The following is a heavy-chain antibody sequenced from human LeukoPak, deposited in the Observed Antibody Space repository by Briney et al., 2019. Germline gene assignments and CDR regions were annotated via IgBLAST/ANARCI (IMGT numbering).Heavy chain of an antibody. V-gene: IGHV3-21*01. Sequence: GGSLRLSCAASGFTFSSYSMNWVRQAPGKGLEWVSSISSSSSYIYYADSVKGRFTISRDNAKNSLYLQMNSLRAEDTAVYYRARKNIVVVPAAIFTGGYYFDYWGQGTLVTVSS. CDR2: ISSSSSYI. CDR3: ARKNIVVVPAAIFTGGYYFDY. J-gene: IGHJ4*02. D-gene: IGHD2-2*02. CDR1: GFTFSSYS.